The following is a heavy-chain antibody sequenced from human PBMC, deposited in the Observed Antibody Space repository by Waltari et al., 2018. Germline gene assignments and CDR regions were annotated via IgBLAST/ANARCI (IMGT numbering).Heavy chain of an antibody. V-gene: IGHV1-69*04. CDR1: GGTFSSYA. D-gene: IGHD2-21*02. CDR2: VIPSLGIA. J-gene: IGHJ6*02. CDR3: ARDPTYCGGDCYLLYYYGMDV. Sequence: QVQLVQSGAEVKKPGSSVKVSCKASGGTFSSYAISWVRQAPGQGLEWMGRVIPSLGIANYAQKFQGRVTSTADKSTSTAYMELSSLRSEDTAVYYCARDPTYCGGDCYLLYYYGMDVWGQGTTVTVSS.